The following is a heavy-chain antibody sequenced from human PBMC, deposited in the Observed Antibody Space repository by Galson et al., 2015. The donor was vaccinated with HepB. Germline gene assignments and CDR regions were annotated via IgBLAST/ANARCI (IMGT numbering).Heavy chain of an antibody. CDR1: GYTFTSYG. V-gene: IGHV1-18*01. J-gene: IGHJ6*02. D-gene: IGHD1-14*01. Sequence: SVKVSCKASGYTFTSYGISWVRQAPGQGLEWMGWISAYNGNTNYAQKLQGRVTMTTDTSTSTAYMELRSLRSDDTAVYYCARDVTQYRMGPYGMDVWGQGTTVTVSS. CDR2: ISAYNGNT. CDR3: ARDVTQYRMGPYGMDV.